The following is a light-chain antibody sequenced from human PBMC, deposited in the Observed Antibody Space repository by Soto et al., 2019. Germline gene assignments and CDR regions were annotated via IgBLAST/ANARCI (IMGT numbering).Light chain of an antibody. V-gene: IGKV1-27*01. CDR3: QKYNSAPWT. Sequence: DIQMTQSPSSLSASVGDRVTITCRASQGISNYLAWYQQQPGKVPKLLIYVASTLQSGVPSRFSGSGSGTDFTLTISSLQPENVATYYCQKYNSAPWTFGQGTKVEIK. J-gene: IGKJ1*01. CDR1: QGISNY. CDR2: VAS.